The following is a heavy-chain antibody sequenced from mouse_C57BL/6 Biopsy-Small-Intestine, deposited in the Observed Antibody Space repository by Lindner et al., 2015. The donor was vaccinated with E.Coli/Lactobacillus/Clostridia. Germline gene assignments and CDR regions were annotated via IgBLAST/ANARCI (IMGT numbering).Heavy chain of an antibody. CDR2: IYPRSGNT. Sequence: VQLQESGAELARPGASVKLSCKASGYTFTSYGISWVKQRTGQGLEWIGEIYPRSGNTYYNEKFKGKATLTADKSSSTAYMELRSLTSEDSAVYFCARWGAAQAIFDYWGQGTTLTVSS. J-gene: IGHJ2*01. CDR1: GYTFTSYG. CDR3: ARWGAAQAIFDY. V-gene: IGHV1-81*01. D-gene: IGHD3-2*02.